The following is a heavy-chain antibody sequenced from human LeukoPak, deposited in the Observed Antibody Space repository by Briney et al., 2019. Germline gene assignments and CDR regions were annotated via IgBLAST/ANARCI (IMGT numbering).Heavy chain of an antibody. D-gene: IGHD3-22*01. Sequence: GGSLRLSCAASGFTFTDYWMHWVRQAPGKGLEWVSRIKTDGSITNYADSVKGRFTISRDNAKNTLYLQMNSLRAEDTAVYYCARAYYYDGSGYFPYYFDYWGQGTLVTVSS. CDR1: GFTFTDYW. V-gene: IGHV3-74*01. CDR2: IKTDGSIT. CDR3: ARAYYYDGSGYFPYYFDY. J-gene: IGHJ4*02.